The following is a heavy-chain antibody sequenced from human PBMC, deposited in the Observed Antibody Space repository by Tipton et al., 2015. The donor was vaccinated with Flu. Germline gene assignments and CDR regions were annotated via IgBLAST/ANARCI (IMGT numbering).Heavy chain of an antibody. V-gene: IGHV4-34*01. CDR2: INHSGST. J-gene: IGHJ2*01. Sequence: TLSLTCAVYGGSFSGYYWSWIRQPPGKGLEWIGEINHSGSTNYNPSLKSRVTISVDTSKNQFSLKLSPATGADTAVYYCARGPLLDLWGRGTLVTVSS. CDR1: GGSFSGYY. CDR3: ARGPLLDL. D-gene: IGHD5/OR15-5a*01.